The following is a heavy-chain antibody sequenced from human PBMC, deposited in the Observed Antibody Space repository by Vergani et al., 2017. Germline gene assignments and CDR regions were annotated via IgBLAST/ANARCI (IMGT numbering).Heavy chain of an antibody. CDR2: IYYSGST. CDR3: ARMIAAAGTEYFDY. Sequence: QVQLQESGPGLVKPSETLSLTCTVSGGSINSYYWSWIRQPPGKGLEWIGYIYYSGSTNYNPSLKSRVLISVDTSKNQFSLKLSSVTAADTAVYYCARMIAAAGTEYFDYWGQGTLVTVSS. J-gene: IGHJ4*02. D-gene: IGHD6-13*01. V-gene: IGHV4-59*01. CDR1: GGSINSYY.